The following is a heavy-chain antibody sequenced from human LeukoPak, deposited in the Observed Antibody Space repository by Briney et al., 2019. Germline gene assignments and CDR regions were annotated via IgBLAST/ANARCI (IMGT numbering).Heavy chain of an antibody. CDR3: ARANYYDSPPPYAFDI. J-gene: IGHJ3*02. CDR2: INHSGST. Sequence: KASETLSLTCAVYGGSFSGYYWSWIRQPPGKGLEWIGEINHSGSTNYNPSLKSRVTISVDTSKNQFSLKLSSVTAADTAVYYCARANYYDSPPPYAFDIWGQGTMVTVSS. D-gene: IGHD3-22*01. CDR1: GGSFSGYY. V-gene: IGHV4-34*01.